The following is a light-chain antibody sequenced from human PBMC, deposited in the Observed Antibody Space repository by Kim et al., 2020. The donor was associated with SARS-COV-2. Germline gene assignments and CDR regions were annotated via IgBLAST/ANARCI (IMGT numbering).Light chain of an antibody. CDR3: AACDASLPGWI. Sequence: QSVLTQPPSASGSPGQRVTISCSGTTNYVYWYQHFTGAAPKLLLYRNDQRPSGVPDRFSGSKSGSSASLAISGLRSEDEADYYCAACDASLPGWIFG. CDR2: RND. CDR1: TNY. J-gene: IGLJ2*01. V-gene: IGLV1-47*01.